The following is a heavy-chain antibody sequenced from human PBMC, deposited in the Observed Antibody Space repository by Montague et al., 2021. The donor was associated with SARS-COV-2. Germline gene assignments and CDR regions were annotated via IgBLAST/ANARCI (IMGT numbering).Heavy chain of an antibody. CDR2: VNPNSGNT. CDR1: GYSFSTYD. D-gene: IGHD2-21*01. V-gene: IGHV1-8*02. Sequence: SVKVSCKASGYSFSTYDINWLRQAPGQGLEWIGWVNPNSGNTGYAQQFQGRVTMTRDASISTAYMELSSLTSDDTAVYFCTRDQSHSVWYFDLWGRGTLVTVSS. J-gene: IGHJ2*01. CDR3: TRDQSHSVWYFDL.